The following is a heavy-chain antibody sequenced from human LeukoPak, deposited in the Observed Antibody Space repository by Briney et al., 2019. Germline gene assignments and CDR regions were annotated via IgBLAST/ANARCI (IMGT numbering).Heavy chain of an antibody. D-gene: IGHD3-16*02. CDR2: INPSGGST. CDR1: GHTFTSYY. J-gene: IGHJ4*02. CDR3: ARDSYYDYVWGSYRYDWYFDY. V-gene: IGHV1-46*03. Sequence: ASVKVSCKASGHTFTSYYMHWVRQAPGQGLEWMGIINPSGGSTSYAQKFQGRVTMTRDTSTSTVYMELSSLRSEDTAVYYCARDSYYDYVWGSYRYDWYFDYWGQGTLVTVSS.